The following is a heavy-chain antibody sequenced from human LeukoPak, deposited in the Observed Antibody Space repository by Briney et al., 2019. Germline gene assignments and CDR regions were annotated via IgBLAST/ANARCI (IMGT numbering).Heavy chain of an antibody. D-gene: IGHD3-22*01. V-gene: IGHV1-46*01. CDR1: GYTFTSYY. Sequence: ASVKVSCKASGYTFTSYYMHWVRQAPGQGLEWMGIINPSGGSTSCAQKFQGRVTMTRDTSTSTDYMELISLRSEDTAVYYCARDAANYYDSSGYYHYGGAYWGQGTLVTVSS. J-gene: IGHJ4*02. CDR3: ARDAANYYDSSGYYHYGGAY. CDR2: INPSGGST.